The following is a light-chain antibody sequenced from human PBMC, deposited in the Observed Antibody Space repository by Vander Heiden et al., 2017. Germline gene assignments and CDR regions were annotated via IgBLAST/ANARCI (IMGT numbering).Light chain of an antibody. CDR2: KAS. J-gene: IGKJ4*01. V-gene: IGKV1-5*03. Sequence: DIQMTQSPSTLSASVGDRVTITCRASQSISSWLAWYQQKPGKAPKLLINKASSLESGVPSRFSGSGSGTEFTLTISSLQPDDFATYYCQQYNSYPALTFGGGTKVEIK. CDR3: QQYNSYPALT. CDR1: QSISSW.